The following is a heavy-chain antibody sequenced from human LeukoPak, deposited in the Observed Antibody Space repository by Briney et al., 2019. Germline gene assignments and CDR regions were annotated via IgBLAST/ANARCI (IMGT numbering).Heavy chain of an antibody. D-gene: IGHD3-10*01. CDR2: IKGKADGGTT. CDR3: TTGAGRGY. Sequence: PGGSLRLSCAASGFTFSNTWMNWVRQAPGKGLEWVGRIKGKADGGTTDYAAPVKGRFTISRDDSKNTLYLQMNSLKTEDTAVYYCTTGAGRGYWGQGTLVTVSS. J-gene: IGHJ4*02. V-gene: IGHV3-15*07. CDR1: GFTFSNTW.